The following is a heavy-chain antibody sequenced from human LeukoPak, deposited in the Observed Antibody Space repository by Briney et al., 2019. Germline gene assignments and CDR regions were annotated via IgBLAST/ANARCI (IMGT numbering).Heavy chain of an antibody. CDR1: GDSVSSNSAA. Sequence: SQTLSLTCAISGDSVSSNSAAWNWIRQPPGKELEWIGYISSGGSTNYNPSLKSRVTISIDTSKNQFSLKLTSATAADTAVYYCARGDDYKSTLFDYWGQGTLVTVSS. V-gene: IGHV4-61*01. CDR3: ARGDDYKSTLFDY. J-gene: IGHJ4*02. D-gene: IGHD5-12*01. CDR2: ISSGGST.